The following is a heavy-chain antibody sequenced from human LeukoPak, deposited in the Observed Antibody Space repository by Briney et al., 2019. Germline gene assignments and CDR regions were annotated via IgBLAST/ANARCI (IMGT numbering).Heavy chain of an antibody. CDR2: IYYSGST. J-gene: IGHJ4*02. V-gene: IGHV4-61*01. CDR3: ASPARGGGDSSFDY. CDR1: GGSASSGSYY. D-gene: IGHD2-21*02. Sequence: SETLSLTCTVSGGSASSGSYYWSWIRQPPGKGLEWIGYIYYSGSTNYNPSLKSRVTISVDTSKNQFSLKLSSVTAADTAVYYCASPARGGGDSSFDYWGQGTLVTVSS.